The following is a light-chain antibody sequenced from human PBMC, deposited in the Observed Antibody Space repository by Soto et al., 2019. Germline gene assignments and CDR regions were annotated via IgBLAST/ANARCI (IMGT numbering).Light chain of an antibody. Sequence: EIVMTQSPATLSVSTGERATLSCRASQSITSSLAWYQQKPGQAPRLLIYGASTRATDIPARFSGSGSGTEFTLTISSLQSEDFAVYYCQQYDNWPPTFGQGTRLEI. CDR1: QSITSS. V-gene: IGKV3-15*01. J-gene: IGKJ5*01. CDR2: GAS. CDR3: QQYDNWPPT.